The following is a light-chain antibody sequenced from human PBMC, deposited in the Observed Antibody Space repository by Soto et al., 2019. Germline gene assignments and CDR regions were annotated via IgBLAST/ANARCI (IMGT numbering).Light chain of an antibody. Sequence: DIQMTQSPSSLSASVGDRVTITCRASQSVNTYLNWYQHKPGKAPQFLISAASTLQSGVPSRFSGSGSGTDFTLTISSLQPEDFATYYCQQSYSTPWTFGQGTKVDI. J-gene: IGKJ1*01. CDR2: AAS. V-gene: IGKV1-39*01. CDR1: QSVNTY. CDR3: QQSYSTPWT.